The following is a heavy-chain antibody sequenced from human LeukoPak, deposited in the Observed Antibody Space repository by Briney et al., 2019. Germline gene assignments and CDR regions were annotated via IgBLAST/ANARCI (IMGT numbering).Heavy chain of an antibody. D-gene: IGHD4-23*01. CDR3: AKDRLTLDAFDI. V-gene: IGHV3-21*04. J-gene: IGHJ3*02. Sequence: GGSLRLSCAASGFTFSSYSMNWVRQAPGKGLEWVSSISSSSSYIYYADSVKGRFTISRDNSKNTVYVQMNSLRAEDTALYYCAKDRLTLDAFDIWGQGTMVTVSS. CDR1: GFTFSSYS. CDR2: ISSSSSYI.